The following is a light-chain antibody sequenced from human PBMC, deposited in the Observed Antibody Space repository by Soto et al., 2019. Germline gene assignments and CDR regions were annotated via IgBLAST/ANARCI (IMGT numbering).Light chain of an antibody. CDR3: QQRSNWPPIT. J-gene: IGKJ5*01. CDR1: QSISDT. V-gene: IGKV3D-11*02. CDR2: SAY. Sequence: EIVMTQSPATLSLSPGGSATLSCRDSQSISDTLAWYQQKPGQAPRLLIYSAYRRATGFPGTFSGSGPGTDFTLTITSLEPEDFAVYYCQQRSNWPPITCGQGTRLEIK.